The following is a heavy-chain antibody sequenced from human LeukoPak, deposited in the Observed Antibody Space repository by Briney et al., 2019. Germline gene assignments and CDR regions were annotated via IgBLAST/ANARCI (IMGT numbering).Heavy chain of an antibody. CDR1: GGSFSGYY. D-gene: IGHD3-10*01. Sequence: SETLSLTRAVYGGSFSGYYWSWIRQPPGKGLEWIGEINHSGSTNYNPSLKSRVTISVDTSKNQFSLKLSSVTAADTAVYYCARDCITMVQGVIIYYFDYWGQGTLVTVSS. V-gene: IGHV4-34*01. J-gene: IGHJ4*02. CDR2: INHSGST. CDR3: ARDCITMVQGVIIYYFDY.